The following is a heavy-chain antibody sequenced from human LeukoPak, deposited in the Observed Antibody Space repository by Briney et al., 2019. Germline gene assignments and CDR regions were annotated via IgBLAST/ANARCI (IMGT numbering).Heavy chain of an antibody. Sequence: SETLSLTCTVSGGSIRSSSYYWGWIRQPPGKGLEWIGSIYYSGSTYYNPPLKSRVIISVDTSKNQFSLKLSSVTAADTAVYYCARIDDYSNVYYYYYMDVWGKGTTVTVSS. CDR1: GGSIRSSSYY. J-gene: IGHJ6*03. D-gene: IGHD4-11*01. CDR3: ARIDDYSNVYYYYYMDV. V-gene: IGHV4-39*07. CDR2: IYYSGST.